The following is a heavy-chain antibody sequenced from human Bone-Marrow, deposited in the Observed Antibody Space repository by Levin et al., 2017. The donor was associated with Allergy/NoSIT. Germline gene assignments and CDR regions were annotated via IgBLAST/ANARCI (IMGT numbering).Heavy chain of an antibody. D-gene: IGHD4-23*01. CDR3: VRGGNSDANWGYYFDY. CDR1: GGSISSGDYY. Sequence: PSETLSLTCTVSGGSISSGDYYWSWIRQPAGKGLEWIGRIHTSGNTNYNPSLKSRVIISVDTSKNQFSLNLNSVTAADTAIYHCVRGGNSDANWGYYFDYWGQGTLVTVSS. CDR2: IHTSGNT. J-gene: IGHJ4*02. V-gene: IGHV4-61*02.